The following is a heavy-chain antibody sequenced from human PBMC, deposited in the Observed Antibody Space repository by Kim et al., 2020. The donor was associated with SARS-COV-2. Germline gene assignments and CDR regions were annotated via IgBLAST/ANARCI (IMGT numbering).Heavy chain of an antibody. D-gene: IGHD3-9*01. V-gene: IGHV3-48*04. Sequence: GGSLRLSCAASGFTFSSYSMNWVRQAPGKGLEWVSYISSSSTIYYVDSVKGRFTISRDNAKNSLYLQMNSLRAEDTAVYYCARDRRMYDILTGYRGDYWGQGTLVTVSS. J-gene: IGHJ4*02. CDR2: ISSSSTI. CDR1: GFTFSSYS. CDR3: ARDRRMYDILTGYRGDY.